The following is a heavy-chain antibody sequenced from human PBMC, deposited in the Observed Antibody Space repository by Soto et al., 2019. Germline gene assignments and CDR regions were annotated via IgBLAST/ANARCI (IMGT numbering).Heavy chain of an antibody. V-gene: IGHV1-2*02. CDR2: IGPESGAT. D-gene: IGHD1-26*01. Sequence: GASVKVSCKASGYTFTGHYIHWVRQAPEQGPEWMGEIGPESGATRYAQRFHGRVTMTRGMSITTVYMELNNLSPDDTAVYYCGRGRSGQIVVFYWGQGTPVTVSS. CDR3: GRGRSGQIVVFY. CDR1: GYTFTGHY. J-gene: IGHJ4*02.